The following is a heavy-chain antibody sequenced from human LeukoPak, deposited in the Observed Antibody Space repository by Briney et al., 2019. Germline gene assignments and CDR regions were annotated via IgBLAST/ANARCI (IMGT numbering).Heavy chain of an antibody. CDR3: ASSAPRVYDFWSGYYDY. Sequence: GGSLRLSCAASGFTFSNYWMHWVRQAPGKGLVWVSRISSDESITSYADFVKGRFTISRDNAKNTLYLQMNSLRAEDTAVYYCASSAPRVYDFWSGYYDYWGQGTLVTVSS. V-gene: IGHV3-74*01. CDR1: GFTFSNYW. CDR2: ISSDESIT. J-gene: IGHJ4*02. D-gene: IGHD3-3*01.